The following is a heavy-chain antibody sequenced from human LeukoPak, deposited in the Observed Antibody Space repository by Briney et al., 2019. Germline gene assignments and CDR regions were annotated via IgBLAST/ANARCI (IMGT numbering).Heavy chain of an antibody. CDR2: ISGSGGST. J-gene: IGHJ4*02. CDR1: GFTFSSYA. D-gene: IGHD2-2*02. Sequence: GGSLRLSCAASGFTFSSYAMSWVRQAPGKGLEWVSAISGSGGSTYYADSVKGRFTISRDNSKNTLYLQMNSLRAEDTAVYYCAKDLLLCSTSCYINYWGQGTLVTVSS. V-gene: IGHV3-23*01. CDR3: AKDLLLCSTSCYINY.